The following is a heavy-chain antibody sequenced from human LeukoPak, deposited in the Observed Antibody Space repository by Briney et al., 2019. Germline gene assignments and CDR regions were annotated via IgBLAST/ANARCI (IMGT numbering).Heavy chain of an antibody. CDR2: ISADNGHR. CDR1: GYIFTNFG. D-gene: IGHD6-6*01. CDR3: ARDRSSSSL. Sequence: ASVRVSCKASGYIFTNFGISWGRQAPGQGLEWMGWISADNGHRNYAQKFQDRLTVTTNTSATTAYMELTGLTSDDTGVYYCARDRSSSSLWGQGTLVTIPS. J-gene: IGHJ4*02. V-gene: IGHV1-18*01.